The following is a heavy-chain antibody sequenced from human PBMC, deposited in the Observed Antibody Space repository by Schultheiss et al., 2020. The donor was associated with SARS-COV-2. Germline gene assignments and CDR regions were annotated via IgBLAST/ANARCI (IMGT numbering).Heavy chain of an antibody. CDR3: AALWFGELFPGSWSNDY. Sequence: GGSLRLSCAASGFTFSSYGMHWVRQAPGKGLEWVAVIWYDGSNKYYADSVKGRFTISRDNSKNTLYLQMNSLRAEDTAVYYCAALWFGELFPGSWSNDYWGQGTLVTVSS. CDR2: IWYDGSNK. CDR1: GFTFSSYG. D-gene: IGHD3-10*01. J-gene: IGHJ4*02. V-gene: IGHV3-33*01.